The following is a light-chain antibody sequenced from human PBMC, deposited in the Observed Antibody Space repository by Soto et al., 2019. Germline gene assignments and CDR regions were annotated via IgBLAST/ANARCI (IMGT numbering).Light chain of an antibody. CDR1: NSNIGSDI. CDR3: ATWDGGLSGRFV. J-gene: IGLJ1*01. V-gene: IGLV1-44*01. CDR2: TTN. Sequence: VLTQPPSASGTPGERATISCCGSNSNIGSDIVNCYQLLPGAAPEVLINTTNQRPSGVPERFSGSKSGTSASLPISGRKSEDEANPPRATWDGGLSGRFVYGTGTNV.